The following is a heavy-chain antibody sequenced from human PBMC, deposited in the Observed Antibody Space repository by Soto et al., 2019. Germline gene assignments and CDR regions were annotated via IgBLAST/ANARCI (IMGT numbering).Heavy chain of an antibody. CDR3: ARGLVGATPFDY. J-gene: IGHJ4*02. CDR1: GGTFSSYA. CDR2: IIPIFGTA. Sequence: SVKVSCKASGGTFSSYAISWVRQAPGQGLEWMGGIIPIFGTANYAQKFQGRVTITADESTSTAYMELSSLRSEDTAVYYCARGLVGATPFDYWGQGTLVTVSS. D-gene: IGHD1-26*01. V-gene: IGHV1-69*13.